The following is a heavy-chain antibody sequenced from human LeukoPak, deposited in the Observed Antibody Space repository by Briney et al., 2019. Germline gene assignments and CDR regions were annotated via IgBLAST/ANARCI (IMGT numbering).Heavy chain of an antibody. CDR2: IYTGGNT. CDR3: ARGDDSGYYVYFDY. D-gene: IGHD3-22*01. V-gene: IGHV3-53*01. Sequence: GGSLRLSCAASGFTVDSNYLSWVRQAPGKGLEWVSTIYTGGNTYYAASVKGRFTISRNFSKNTVFLHMNSLRAEDTAMYYCARGDDSGYYVYFDYWGQGALVTVSS. J-gene: IGHJ4*02. CDR1: GFTVDSNY.